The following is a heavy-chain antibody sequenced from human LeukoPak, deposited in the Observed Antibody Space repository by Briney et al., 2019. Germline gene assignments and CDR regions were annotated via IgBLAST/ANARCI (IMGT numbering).Heavy chain of an antibody. CDR3: ARPLSPGRNWFDP. J-gene: IGHJ5*02. Sequence: GGTLRLSCAASGFTFSSYWMSWVRQAPGKGLEWVANIKQDGSEKYYVDSVKGRFTISRDNAKNSLYLQMNSLRAEDTAVYYCARPLSPGRNWFDPWGQGTLVTVSS. V-gene: IGHV3-7*01. D-gene: IGHD3-10*01. CDR2: IKQDGSEK. CDR1: GFTFSSYW.